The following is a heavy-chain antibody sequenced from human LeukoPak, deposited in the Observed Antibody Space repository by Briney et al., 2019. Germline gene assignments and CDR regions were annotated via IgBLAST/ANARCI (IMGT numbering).Heavy chain of an antibody. D-gene: IGHD6-13*01. J-gene: IGHJ4*02. CDR2: ISAYNGNT. CDR1: GYTFTGYY. Sequence: ASVKVSCKASGYTFTGYYMHWVRQAPGQGLEWMGWISAYNGNTNYAQKLQGRVTMTTDTSTSTAYMELRSLRSDDTAVYYCARVRIAAAANGDYWGQGTLVTVSS. CDR3: ARVRIAAAANGDY. V-gene: IGHV1-18*04.